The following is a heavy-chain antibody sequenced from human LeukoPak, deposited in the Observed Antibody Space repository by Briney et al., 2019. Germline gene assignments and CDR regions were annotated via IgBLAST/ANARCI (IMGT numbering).Heavy chain of an antibody. CDR3: AKDRPNYYESNGHYYRLNGDY. D-gene: IGHD3-22*01. Sequence: RRRCLRPASAVSGFTSNNYAISCVRQAPGEGRGWVSSIRRIVENTFCAGPVKGRFTICRDNSRYTLYLQMNSLRAEDAAVYYCAKDRPNYYESNGHYYRLNGDYWGQGTLVTVSS. CDR2: IRRIVENT. CDR1: GFTSNNYA. V-gene: IGHV3-23*01. J-gene: IGHJ4*02.